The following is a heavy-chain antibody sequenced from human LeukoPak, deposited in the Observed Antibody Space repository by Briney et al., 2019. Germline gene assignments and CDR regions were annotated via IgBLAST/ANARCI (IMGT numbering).Heavy chain of an antibody. J-gene: IGHJ4*02. V-gene: IGHV3-30*02. D-gene: IGHD6-19*01. CDR3: AIHSSGWYFRNYFDY. Sequence: GGSLRLSCAASGFTFSSYGMHWVRQAPGKGLEWVAFIRYDGSNKYYADSVKGRFTISRDNSKNTLYLQMNSLRAEDTAVYYCAIHSSGWYFRNYFDYWGQGTLVTVSS. CDR1: GFTFSSYG. CDR2: IRYDGSNK.